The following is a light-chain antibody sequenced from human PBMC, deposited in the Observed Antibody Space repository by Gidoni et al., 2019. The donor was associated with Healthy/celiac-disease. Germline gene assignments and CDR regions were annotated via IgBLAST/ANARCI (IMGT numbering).Light chain of an antibody. CDR1: HSVSSSY. V-gene: IGKV3-20*01. CDR3: QQYDSSTWT. Sequence: EIVLTPSPGTLSSSPGERATLPCTASHSVSSSYLAWYQQKPGQAPRLLIYGASSIATGIPDRFSCSGSGTDFTLTISRLEPDDFAVYYCQQYDSSTWTFGQGTKVEI. CDR2: GAS. J-gene: IGKJ1*01.